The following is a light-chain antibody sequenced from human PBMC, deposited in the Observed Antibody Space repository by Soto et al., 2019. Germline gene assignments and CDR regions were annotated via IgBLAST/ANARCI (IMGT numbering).Light chain of an antibody. CDR1: QGIRTE. V-gene: IGKV1-6*01. Sequence: AIQMTQSPSSLYASVGDRVTITCRASQGIRTELGWYQQKPGKAPKLLIYGASTLQSGVPSRFSGSGSGTDFPLTICSLQSDDFATYYCLQDNSYPRTFGQGTKVEIE. CDR3: LQDNSYPRT. CDR2: GAS. J-gene: IGKJ1*01.